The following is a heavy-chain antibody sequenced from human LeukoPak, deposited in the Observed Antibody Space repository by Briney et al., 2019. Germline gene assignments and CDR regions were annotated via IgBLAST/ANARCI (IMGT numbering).Heavy chain of an antibody. CDR2: ITPIFGAA. V-gene: IGHV1-69*01. D-gene: IGHD1-14*01. J-gene: IGHJ3*02. Sequence: SVKVSCKASGGTFSSYPFTWVRRAPGQGLEWMGEITPIFGAANYAQTFQGRVTITADESTSTVFMELSSLRSDDTAFYYCARSRNAYDAFDIWGQGTMVTVSS. CDR3: ARSRNAYDAFDI. CDR1: GGTFSSYP.